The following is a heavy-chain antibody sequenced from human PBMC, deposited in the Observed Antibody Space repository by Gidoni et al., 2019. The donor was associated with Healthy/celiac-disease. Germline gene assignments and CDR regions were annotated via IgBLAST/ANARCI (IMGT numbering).Heavy chain of an antibody. CDR3: ASGYDPWDYYYYGMDV. CDR1: GGSISSYY. CDR2: IYTSGST. V-gene: IGHV4-4*07. J-gene: IGHJ6*02. D-gene: IGHD5-12*01. Sequence: QVQLQESGPGLVKPSETLSLTCPVSGGSISSYYWSWIRQPAGKGLEWIGRIYTSGSTNYNPSLKSRVTMSVDTSKNQFSLKLSSVTAADTAVYYCASGYDPWDYYYYGMDVWGQGTTVTVSS.